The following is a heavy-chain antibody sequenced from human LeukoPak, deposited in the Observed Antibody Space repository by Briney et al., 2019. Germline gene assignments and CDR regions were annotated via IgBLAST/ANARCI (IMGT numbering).Heavy chain of an antibody. J-gene: IGHJ4*02. CDR2: INPNSGGT. CDR1: GYTFTGFY. V-gene: IGHV1-2*02. Sequence: ASVKVSCKASGYTFTGFYIHWVRQAPGQGLEWMGWINPNSGGTNYAQKFQGRVTMTRDTSISTAYMELNRLRSGDTAVYYCARDQDGDYFDYWGQGTLVTVSS. CDR3: ARDQDGDYFDY. D-gene: IGHD4-17*01.